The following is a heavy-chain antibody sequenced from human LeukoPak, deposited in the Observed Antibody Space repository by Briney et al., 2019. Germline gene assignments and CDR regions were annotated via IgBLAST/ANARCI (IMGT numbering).Heavy chain of an antibody. Sequence: GGSLRLSCAVSGVTFSDYWMSWVRQAPGKGLEWVANIKQDGSEKRYVDSVKGRFTISRDNAKNSLYLQMNSLRAEDTAVYYCARHTTLDPWGQGALVTVSS. CDR3: ARHTTLDP. D-gene: IGHD1-14*01. J-gene: IGHJ5*02. CDR2: IKQDGSEK. CDR1: GVTFSDYW. V-gene: IGHV3-7*01.